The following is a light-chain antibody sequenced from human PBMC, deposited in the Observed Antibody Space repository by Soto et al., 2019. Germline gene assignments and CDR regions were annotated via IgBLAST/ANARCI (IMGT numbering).Light chain of an antibody. CDR2: GVN. CDR3: SSYTRSSTVI. CDR1: SSDVGGYNY. J-gene: IGLJ2*01. Sequence: QSALTQPASVSGSPGQSITISCTGTSSDVGGYNYVSWYQQHPGKAPKLLIYGVNNRPSGVSNRFSGSKSGNTASLTNSGLQAEDEADYYCSSYTRSSTVIFGGGTKLTVL. V-gene: IGLV2-14*01.